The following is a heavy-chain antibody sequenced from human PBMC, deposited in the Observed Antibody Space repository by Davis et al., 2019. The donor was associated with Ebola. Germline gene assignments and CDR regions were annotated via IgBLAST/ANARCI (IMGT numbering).Heavy chain of an antibody. CDR2: IKHDGSEK. D-gene: IGHD3-10*01. V-gene: IGHV3-7*03. CDR1: GFTFSSYW. J-gene: IGHJ4*02. Sequence: GESLKISCAASGFTFSSYWMSWVRQAPGKGLEWVANIKHDGSEKYYVDSVKGRFTISRDNAKNSLYLQMNSLRAEDTALYYCGRDNYGSIDYWGQGTLVTVSS. CDR3: GRDNYGSIDY.